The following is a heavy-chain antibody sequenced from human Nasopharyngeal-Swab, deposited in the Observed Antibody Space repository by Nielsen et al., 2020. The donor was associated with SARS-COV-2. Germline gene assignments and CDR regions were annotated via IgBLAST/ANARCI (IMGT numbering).Heavy chain of an antibody. J-gene: IGHJ4*02. CDR1: GYSINSGYY. D-gene: IGHD2/OR15-2a*01. V-gene: IGHV4-38-2*01. Sequence: SETLSLTCSVSGYSINSGYYWGCIRQPPGKGLEWIGSIYHSGSTYYNPSLKSQVTISVDTSKNQFSLWLTSVTAADTAVYYCARNIGHSPAPFEYWGQGTRVTVSS. CDR2: IYHSGST. CDR3: ARNIGHSPAPFEY.